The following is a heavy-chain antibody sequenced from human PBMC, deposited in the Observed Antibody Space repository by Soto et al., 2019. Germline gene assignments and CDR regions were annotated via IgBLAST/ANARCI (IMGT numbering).Heavy chain of an antibody. J-gene: IGHJ4*03. D-gene: IGHD3-16*01. V-gene: IGHV3-23*01. CDR1: HFTLRSYH. CDR3: ATGEVDSGHHAFDF. CDR2: ISGSGGST. Sequence: RRLSGAAAHFTLRSYHMSWVRPSPGKGLELVSAISGSGGSTYSAKSVKGHITTSADKSINTDYLQCSRMNAAEAAMYYSATGEVDSGHHAFDFWGQGTLVTASS.